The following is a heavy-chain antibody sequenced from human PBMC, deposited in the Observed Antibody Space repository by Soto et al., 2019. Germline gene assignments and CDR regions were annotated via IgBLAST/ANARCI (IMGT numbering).Heavy chain of an antibody. D-gene: IGHD5-18*01. CDR1: GFPFSNYG. Sequence: QVQLVESGGGVVQPGRSLSLSCATSGFPFSNYGMHWVRQAPGKGLERVAVISYDGRKSFYADSVKGRFTISRDGSKNTLYVQMNSLRPEDTAVYYCAKGKRYSYGYLDAWGQGTLVTVSS. CDR2: ISYDGRKS. V-gene: IGHV3-30*18. J-gene: IGHJ4*02. CDR3: AKGKRYSYGYLDA.